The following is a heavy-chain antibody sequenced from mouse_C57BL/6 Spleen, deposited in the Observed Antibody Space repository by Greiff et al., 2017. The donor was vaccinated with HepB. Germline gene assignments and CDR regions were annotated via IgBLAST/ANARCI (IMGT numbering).Heavy chain of an antibody. V-gene: IGHV8-8*01. J-gene: IGHJ3*01. CDR3: ARMLDYDAGSWFAY. Sequence: QVTLKVCGPGILQPSQTLSLTCSFSGFSLSTFGMGVGWIRQPSGKGLEWLAHIWWDDDKYYNPALKSRLTISKDTSKNQVFLKIANVDTADTATYYCARMLDYDAGSWFAYWGQGTLVTVSA. CDR1: GFSLSTFGMG. CDR2: IWWDDDK. D-gene: IGHD2-4*01.